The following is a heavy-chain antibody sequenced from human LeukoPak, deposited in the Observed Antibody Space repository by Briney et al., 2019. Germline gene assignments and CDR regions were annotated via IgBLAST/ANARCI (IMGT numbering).Heavy chain of an antibody. CDR1: GFTFSSYG. V-gene: IGHV3-30*18. D-gene: IGHD3-10*01. J-gene: IGHJ6*02. CDR3: ANNGPVLLWFGEGSGMDV. Sequence: PGGSLRLSCAASGFTFSSYGMHWVRQAPGKGLEWVAVISYDGSNKYYADSVEGRFTISRDNSKNTLYLQMNSLRAEDTAVYYCANNGPVLLWFGEGSGMDVWGQGTTVTVSS. CDR2: ISYDGSNK.